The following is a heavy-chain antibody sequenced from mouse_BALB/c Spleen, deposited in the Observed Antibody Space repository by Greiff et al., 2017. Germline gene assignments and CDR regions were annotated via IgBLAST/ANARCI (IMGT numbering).Heavy chain of an antibody. J-gene: IGHJ1*01. D-gene: IGHD2-2*01. CDR2: INPSTGYT. CDR1: GYTFTSYW. V-gene: IGHV1-7*01. CDR3: ARWLRDWYFDD. Sequence: QVQLQQSGAELAKPGASVKMSCKASGYTFTSYWMHWVKQRPGQGLEWIGYINPSTGYTEYNQKFKDKATLTADKSSSTAYMQLSSLTSEDSAVYYCARWLRDWYFDDWGAGTTVTVSS.